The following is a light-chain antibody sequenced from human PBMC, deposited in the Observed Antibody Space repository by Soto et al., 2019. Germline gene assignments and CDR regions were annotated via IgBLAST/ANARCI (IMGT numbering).Light chain of an antibody. V-gene: IGKV3-15*01. CDR1: QSVSTN. CDR2: AAS. J-gene: IGKJ2*01. Sequence: ETVMTQFPATLSVSPGETVTLSSRASQSVSTNLAWYQQKSGHAPRLLIYAASTRATGVPARFSGSGSGTDFTLTISGLQSQDFAVYFCQEYSHWPPRYTFGQGTKLDIK. CDR3: QEYSHWPPRYT.